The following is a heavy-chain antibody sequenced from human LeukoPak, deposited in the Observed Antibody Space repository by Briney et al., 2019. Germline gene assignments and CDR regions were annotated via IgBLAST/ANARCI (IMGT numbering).Heavy chain of an antibody. CDR1: GGSISSYY. CDR3: AREYYGSGSYVIDY. D-gene: IGHD3-10*01. J-gene: IGHJ4*02. V-gene: IGHV4-59*01. CDR2: IYYSGST. Sequence: SETLALTCTVSGGSISSYYWSWIRQPPGKGLEWIGDIYYSGSTNYNPSLKSRVTISADTSKNQFSLKLSSVTAADTAVYYCAREYYGSGSYVIDYWGQGTLVTVSS.